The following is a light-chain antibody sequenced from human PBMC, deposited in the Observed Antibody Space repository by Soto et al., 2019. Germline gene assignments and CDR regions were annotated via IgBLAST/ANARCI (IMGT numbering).Light chain of an antibody. Sequence: QSALTQPASVSGSPGQSITISCTGTSSDVGGYNYVSWYQQHPGTAPKLMIYDVRNRPSGVSNRFAGSKSVNTASLTSSGLQAEDEDDYYCSSYTTISTYVFGTGTKVTVL. V-gene: IGLV2-14*01. J-gene: IGLJ1*01. CDR2: DVR. CDR1: SSDVGGYNY. CDR3: SSYTTISTYV.